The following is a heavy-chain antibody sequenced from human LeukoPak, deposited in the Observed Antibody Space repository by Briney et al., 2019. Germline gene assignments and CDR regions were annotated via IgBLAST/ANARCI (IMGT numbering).Heavy chain of an antibody. D-gene: IGHD3-22*01. V-gene: IGHV3-15*07. Sequence: GGSLRLSCTASGFTFSNAWMNWVRQAPGKGLEWVGRIKSKTDGGTTDYAAPVKGRFTISRDDSKNTLYLQMNSLKTEDTAVYYCTTDSDSSGYYSFDYWGQGTLVTVSS. CDR2: IKSKTDGGTT. J-gene: IGHJ4*02. CDR3: TTDSDSSGYYSFDY. CDR1: GFTFSNAW.